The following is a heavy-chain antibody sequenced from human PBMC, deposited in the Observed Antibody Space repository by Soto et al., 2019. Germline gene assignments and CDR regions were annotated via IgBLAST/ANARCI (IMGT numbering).Heavy chain of an antibody. J-gene: IGHJ4*02. CDR1: GGSISSRSYY. CDR2: IYYSGST. Sequence: QLQLQESGPGLVKPSETLSLTCTVSGGSISSRSYYWGWVRQPPGKGLEWIGHIYYSGSTHYNPSLESRVTMSVDTSENQFSLKMSSVTAADTAIYYCARLHWELLHERVYWGQGTVVTVSS. D-gene: IGHD1-26*01. CDR3: ARLHWELLHERVY. V-gene: IGHV4-39*01.